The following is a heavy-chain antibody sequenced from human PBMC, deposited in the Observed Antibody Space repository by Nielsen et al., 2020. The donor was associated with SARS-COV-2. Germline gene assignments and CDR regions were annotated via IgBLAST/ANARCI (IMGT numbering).Heavy chain of an antibody. J-gene: IGHJ4*02. Sequence: GESLKISCATSGFTFSSYAMSWVRQAPGKGLEWVSAISGSGGSTYYAGSVKGRFTISRDNSKNTLYLQMNSLRAEDTAVYYCAKAGSSSWNWGQGTLVTVSS. D-gene: IGHD6-13*01. CDR3: AKAGSSSWN. CDR1: GFTFSSYA. V-gene: IGHV3-23*01. CDR2: ISGSGGST.